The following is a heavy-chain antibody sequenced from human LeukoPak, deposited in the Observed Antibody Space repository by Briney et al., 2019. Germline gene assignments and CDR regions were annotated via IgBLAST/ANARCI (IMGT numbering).Heavy chain of an antibody. CDR1: GGAFSSYA. Sequence: GASVKVSCKASGGAFSSYAISWVRQAPGQGLEWMGGIIPIFGTANYAQKFQGRVTITTDESTSTAYMELSSLRSEDTAVYYCARGAVAGMDHNLFDPWGQGTLVTVSS. D-gene: IGHD6-19*01. CDR3: ARGAVAGMDHNLFDP. J-gene: IGHJ5*02. CDR2: IIPIFGTA. V-gene: IGHV1-69*05.